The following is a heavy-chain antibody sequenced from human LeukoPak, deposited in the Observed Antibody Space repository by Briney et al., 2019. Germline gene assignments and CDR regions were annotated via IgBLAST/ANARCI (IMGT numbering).Heavy chain of an antibody. Sequence: GGSLRLSCAAYGFTFDDYAMHWVRQAPGKGLEWVSGISWNSGSIGYADSVKGRFTISRDNAKNSLYLQMNSLRAEDTALYYCAKEGSGGHLDYWGQGTLVTVSS. J-gene: IGHJ4*02. CDR3: AKEGSGGHLDY. CDR2: ISWNSGSI. V-gene: IGHV3-9*01. CDR1: GFTFDDYA. D-gene: IGHD3-10*01.